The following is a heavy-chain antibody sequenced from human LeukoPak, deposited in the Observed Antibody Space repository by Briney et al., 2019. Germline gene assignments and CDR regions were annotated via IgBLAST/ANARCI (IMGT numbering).Heavy chain of an antibody. CDR2: IHVGNGNT. CDR1: RYPFTSYA. Sequence: ASVKVSCKASRYPFTSYAMHWVRQAPGQRLEWMGWIHVGNGNTKYSQKFQGRVTITRDTPATTTYMELISLRSEDTAVYYCARVDGSGPNAPHDFWGQGSLVTVSS. CDR3: ARVDGSGPNAPHDF. V-gene: IGHV1-3*01. D-gene: IGHD3-10*01. J-gene: IGHJ4*02.